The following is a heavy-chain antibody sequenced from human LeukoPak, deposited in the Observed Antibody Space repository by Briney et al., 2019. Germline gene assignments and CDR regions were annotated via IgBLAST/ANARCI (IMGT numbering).Heavy chain of an antibody. J-gene: IGHJ3*02. CDR2: INHSGST. CDR1: GGSISSSSYY. D-gene: IGHD6-13*01. Sequence: RTSETLSLTCTVSGGSISSSSYYWSWIRQPPGKGLEWIGEINHSGSTNYNPSLKSRVTISVDTSKNQFSLKLSSVTAADTAVYYCARDCASRSSSCLDAFDIWGQGTMVTVSS. V-gene: IGHV4-39*07. CDR3: ARDCASRSSSCLDAFDI.